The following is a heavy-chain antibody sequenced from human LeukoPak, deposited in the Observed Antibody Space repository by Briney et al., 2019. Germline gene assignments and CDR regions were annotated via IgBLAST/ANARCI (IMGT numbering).Heavy chain of an antibody. CDR1: GYTFTCYY. V-gene: IGHV1-2*02. J-gene: IGHJ4*02. Sequence: ASVKLSCKASGYTFTCYYMHWVRQAPGQGLEWMGWINPNSGGTNYAQKFQGGVTMTRDTSISTAYMELSRLSSDDTAAYYCARIDGDYGPYWGQGTLVTVSS. CDR3: ARIDGDYGPY. D-gene: IGHD4-17*01. CDR2: INPNSGGT.